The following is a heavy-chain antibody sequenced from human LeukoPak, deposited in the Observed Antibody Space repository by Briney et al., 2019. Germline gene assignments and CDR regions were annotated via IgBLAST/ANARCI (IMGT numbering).Heavy chain of an antibody. CDR2: MYTSGSI. Sequence: SETLSLTCTVSGGSISSYYWSWIRQPAGKGLEWIGRMYTSGSINNNPSLKSRVTISVDTSKNQFSLRLSSVTAADTAVYYCARGGGGSYSYYYYYMDVWGKGTTVTISS. V-gene: IGHV4-4*07. J-gene: IGHJ6*03. CDR3: ARGGGGSYSYYYYYMDV. D-gene: IGHD1-26*01. CDR1: GGSISSYY.